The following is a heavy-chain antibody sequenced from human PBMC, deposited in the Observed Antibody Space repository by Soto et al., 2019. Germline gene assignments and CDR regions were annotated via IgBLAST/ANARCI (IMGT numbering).Heavy chain of an antibody. V-gene: IGHV4-4*02. D-gene: IGHD2-21*02. J-gene: IGHJ3*02. CDR1: GGSISSSNW. Sequence: PSETLSLTCAVSGGSISSSNWWSWVRRPPGKGLEWIGEIYHSGSTNYNPSLKSRVTISVDKSKNQFSLKLSSVTAADTAVYYCAREWGAYCGGDCPKGAFDIWGQGTMVTVSS. CDR2: IYHSGST. CDR3: AREWGAYCGGDCPKGAFDI.